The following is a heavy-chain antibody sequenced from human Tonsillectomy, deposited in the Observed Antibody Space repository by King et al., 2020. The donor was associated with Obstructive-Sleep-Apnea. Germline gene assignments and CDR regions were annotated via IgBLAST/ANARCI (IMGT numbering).Heavy chain of an antibody. Sequence: QLVQSGAEVKKPGASVKVSCKASGYTFTNYGISWVRQAPGQGLEWMGWISSYNGNTNYAQKLQDRVIMTTDTSTSTAYMELRGLRSDDTAVYYCVRVLSETIVADLGYWGQGTLVTVSS. CDR3: VRVLSETIVADLGY. D-gene: IGHD5-12*01. CDR2: ISSYNGNT. J-gene: IGHJ4*02. V-gene: IGHV1-18*01. CDR1: GYTFTNYG.